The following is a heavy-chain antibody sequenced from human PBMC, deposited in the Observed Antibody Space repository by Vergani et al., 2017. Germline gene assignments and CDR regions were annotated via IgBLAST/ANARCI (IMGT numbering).Heavy chain of an antibody. CDR2: IFHTGTT. J-gene: IGHJ5*02. V-gene: IGHV4-4*03. Sequence: QVQLQESGPGLVKPPGTLSLTCSVSGESLSGNYWWSWVRQPPGKGLEWIGKIFHTGTTSFNPSLKSRATLSVDTSKNQLSLRMTSVTAADTAVYYCARDSWTSELRGVYWFDTWGQGTLVSVSS. D-gene: IGHD3-10*01. CDR1: GESLSGNYW. CDR3: ARDSWTSELRGVYWFDT.